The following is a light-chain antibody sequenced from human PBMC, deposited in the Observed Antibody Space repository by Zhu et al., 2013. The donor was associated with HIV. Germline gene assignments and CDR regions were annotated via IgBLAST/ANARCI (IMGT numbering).Light chain of an antibody. J-gene: IGLJ3*02. CDR1: SSNIGNNY. Sequence: QSVLTQPPSVSAAPGQKVTISCSGSSSNIGNNYVSWYQQLPGTAPKLLIYDNNKRPSGIPDRFSGSKSGTSATLGITGLQTGDEADYYCSSYTSSSTSVFGGGTKLTVL. CDR2: DNN. CDR3: SSYTSSSTSV. V-gene: IGLV1-51*01.